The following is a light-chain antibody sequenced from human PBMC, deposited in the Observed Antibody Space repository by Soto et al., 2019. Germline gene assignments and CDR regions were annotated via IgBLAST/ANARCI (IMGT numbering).Light chain of an antibody. J-gene: IGKJ1*01. CDR2: GAS. V-gene: IGKV3-20*01. Sequence: EIVLTQSPGTLSLSPGQRPTAHRRASQSVSNNYLAWYQQKPGQAPRLLIYGASNRATGIPDRFSGSGSGTDFTLTISSLEPEDFAVYYCQQYGSSGTLGQGTKVDIK. CDR3: QQYGSSGT. CDR1: QSVSNNY.